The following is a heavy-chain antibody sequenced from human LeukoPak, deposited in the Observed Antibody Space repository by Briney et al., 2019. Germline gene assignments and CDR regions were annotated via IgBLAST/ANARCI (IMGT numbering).Heavy chain of an antibody. V-gene: IGHV4-39*01. CDR2: IYYSGST. Sequence: SETLSLTCTVSGGSISSSSYYWGWIRQPPGKGLEWIGSIYYSGSTYYNPSLKSRVTISVATSKNQFSLKLSSVTAADTAVYYCARLEDNWFDPWGQGTLVTVSS. J-gene: IGHJ5*02. CDR1: GGSISSSSYY. CDR3: ARLEDNWFDP.